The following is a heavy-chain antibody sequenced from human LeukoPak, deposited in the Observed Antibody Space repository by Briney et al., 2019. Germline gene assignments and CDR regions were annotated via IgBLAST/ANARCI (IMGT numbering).Heavy chain of an antibody. V-gene: IGHV4-4*07. CDR3: ARGPYGGNSMYYFDS. J-gene: IGHJ4*02. Sequence: SETLSLTCTVSGGSIRSFYWSWIRQPAGKGLEWIGRMFTGGSSNYNPSLKSQVTMSADTSKNQFSLKLSSVTAADTAVYYCARGPYGGNSMYYFDSWGQGALVSVPS. CDR1: GGSIRSFY. D-gene: IGHD4-23*01. CDR2: MFTGGSS.